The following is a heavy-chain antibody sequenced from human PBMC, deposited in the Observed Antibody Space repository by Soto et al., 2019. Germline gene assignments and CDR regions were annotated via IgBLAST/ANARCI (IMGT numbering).Heavy chain of an antibody. CDR1: GGSISSGDYY. Sequence: SSETLSLTCFVSGGSISSGDYYWSWIRQPPGKGLEWIGYIYYSGSTYYNPSLKSRVTISVDTSKNQFSLKLSSVTAADTAVYYCARDKGITICGIGWFDPRGKGTLVTASS. V-gene: IGHV4-30-4*01. CDR3: ARDKGITICGIGWFDP. D-gene: IGHD3-3*01. J-gene: IGHJ5*02. CDR2: IYYSGST.